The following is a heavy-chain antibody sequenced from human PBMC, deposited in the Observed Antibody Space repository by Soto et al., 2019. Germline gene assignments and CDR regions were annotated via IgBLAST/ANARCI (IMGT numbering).Heavy chain of an antibody. Sequence: SETLSLACSVSGDSISSSYWSWIRQPPGKGLEWIGYIYYSGSTNYNPSLKSRVTISLDTSKNQFSLKVSSVTAADTAVYYCARGYDWFDPWGQGTLVTVSS. CDR1: GDSISSSY. CDR2: IYYSGST. V-gene: IGHV4-59*01. D-gene: IGHD5-12*01. CDR3: ARGYDWFDP. J-gene: IGHJ5*02.